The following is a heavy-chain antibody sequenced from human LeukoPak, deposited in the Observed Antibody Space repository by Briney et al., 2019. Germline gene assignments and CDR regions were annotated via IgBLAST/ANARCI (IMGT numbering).Heavy chain of an antibody. CDR3: ARRSLGDGYNPVFDY. V-gene: IGHV1-2*02. CDR1: GYTFTGYY. J-gene: IGHJ4*02. D-gene: IGHD5-24*01. CDR2: INPNSGGT. Sequence: ASVKVSCKASGYTFTGYYMHWVRQAPGRGLEWMGWINPNSGGTNYAQKFQGRVTMTRDTSISTAYMELSRLRSDDTAVYYCARRSLGDGYNPVFDYWGRGTLVTVSS.